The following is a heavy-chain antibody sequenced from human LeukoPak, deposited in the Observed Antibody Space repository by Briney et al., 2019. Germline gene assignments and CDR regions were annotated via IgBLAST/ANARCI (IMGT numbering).Heavy chain of an antibody. CDR3: ARDRWSRITIFGVAPGFYYMDV. Sequence: GASVKVSCKASGGTFSSYAISWVRQAPGQGLEWMGGIIPIFGTANYAQKFQGRVTITTDESTSTAYMELSSLRSGDTAVYYCARDRWSRITIFGVAPGFYYMDVWGKGTTVTVSS. D-gene: IGHD3-3*01. V-gene: IGHV1-69*05. CDR1: GGTFSSYA. CDR2: IIPIFGTA. J-gene: IGHJ6*03.